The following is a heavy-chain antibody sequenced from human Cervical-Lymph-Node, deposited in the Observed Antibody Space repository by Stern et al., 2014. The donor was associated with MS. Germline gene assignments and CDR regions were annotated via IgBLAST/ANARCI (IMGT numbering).Heavy chain of an antibody. CDR2: IYYSGST. CDR3: ARGYCSNGVCPLDY. D-gene: IGHD2-8*01. Sequence: VQLQESGPGLVKPSETLSLTCTVSGGSISSYYWSWIRQPPGKGLEWIGYIYYSGSTNYNPSLKSRVTISVDTSKNQVSLKLRSVTAADTAVYYCARGYCSNGVCPLDYWGQGTLVTVSA. CDR1: GGSISSYY. V-gene: IGHV4-59*12. J-gene: IGHJ4*02.